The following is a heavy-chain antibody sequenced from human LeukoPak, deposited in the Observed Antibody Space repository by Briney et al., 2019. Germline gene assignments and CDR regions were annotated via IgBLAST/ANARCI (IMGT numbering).Heavy chain of an antibody. CDR3: ARARWWFH. D-gene: IGHD2-15*01. CDR2: IYYSGST. V-gene: IGHV4-39*07. Sequence: ASETLSLTCTVSGGSISSSSYYWGWIRQPPGKGLEWIGSIYYSGSTYYNPSLKSRVTISVDTSKNQFSLKLSSVTAADTAVYYCARARWWFHWGQGTLVTVSS. J-gene: IGHJ4*02. CDR1: GGSISSSSYY.